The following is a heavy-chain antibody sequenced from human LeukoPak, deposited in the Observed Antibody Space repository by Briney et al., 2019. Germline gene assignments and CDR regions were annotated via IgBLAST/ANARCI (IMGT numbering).Heavy chain of an antibody. CDR1: GFTFSSYS. CDR2: ISSSSSYI. CDR3: ARDSVVATIVDWFDP. J-gene: IGHJ5*02. V-gene: IGHV3-21*01. D-gene: IGHD5-12*01. Sequence: GGSLRLSCAASGFTFSSYSMNWVRQAPGKGLEWVSSISSSSSYIYYAGSVKGRFTISRDNAKNSLYLQMNSPRAEDTAVYYCARDSVVATIVDWFDPWGQGTLVTVSS.